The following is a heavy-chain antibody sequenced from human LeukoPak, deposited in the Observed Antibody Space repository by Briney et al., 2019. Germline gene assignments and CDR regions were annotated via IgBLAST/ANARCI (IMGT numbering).Heavy chain of an antibody. CDR1: GGSFSGYY. Sequence: SETLSLTCAVYGGSFSGYYWGWIRQPPEKGLEWIGEINHSGSNNFHPSLKSPVTLSVDTSKNQFSRKLSSGTAADTAVYYWARARVGYGSSTGSINSAFNMWGGGTIVSVSS. J-gene: IGHJ3*02. V-gene: IGHV4-34*01. CDR3: ARARVGYGSSTGSINSAFNM. D-gene: IGHD2-2*01. CDR2: INHSGSN.